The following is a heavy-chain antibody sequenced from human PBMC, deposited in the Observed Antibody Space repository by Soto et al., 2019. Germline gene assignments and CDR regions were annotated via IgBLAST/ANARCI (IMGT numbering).Heavy chain of an antibody. D-gene: IGHD1-26*01. J-gene: IGHJ4*02. CDR3: ARGLVDLSYIGSPMLDY. CDR2: IIPIFGTA. Sequence: SGKVSCKASGGTFSSYASSWVRQAPGQGLEWMGGIIPIFGTANYAQKFQGRVTITADESTSTAYMELSSLRSEDTAVYYCARGLVDLSYIGSPMLDYWLQVTSVTVSS. V-gene: IGHV1-69*13. CDR1: GGTFSSYA.